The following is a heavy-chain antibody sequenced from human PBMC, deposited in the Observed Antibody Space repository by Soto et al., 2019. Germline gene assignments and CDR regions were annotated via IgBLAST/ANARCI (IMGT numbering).Heavy chain of an antibody. CDR3: ARGTRTDGDFWSGSYYYYYGMDV. CDR1: GYSISSGYY. CDR2: IYHSGST. D-gene: IGHD3-3*01. V-gene: IGHV4-38-2*01. J-gene: IGHJ6*02. Sequence: XGTLSLTCAVSGYSISSGYYWCCIRQPPGKGLEWIGSIYHSGSTYYNPSLKSRVTISVDTSKNQFSLKLSSVTAADTAVYYCARGTRTDGDFWSGSYYYYYGMDVWGQGTTVTVSS.